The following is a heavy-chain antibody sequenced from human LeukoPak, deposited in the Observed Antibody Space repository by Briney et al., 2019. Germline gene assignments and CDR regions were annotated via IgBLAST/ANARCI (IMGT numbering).Heavy chain of an antibody. D-gene: IGHD5-12*01. J-gene: IGHJ4*02. CDR3: ARAYDYNFDY. CDR2: INPVDGGT. CDR1: GYTFTAYF. Sequence: ASVKDSCKASGYTFTAYFIHWVRQAPGQGLEWVGRINPVDGGTNYAQKFQGRVTMTRDTSISTAYMELSSLRSDDTAIYFCARAYDYNFDYWGQGTLVTVSS. V-gene: IGHV1-2*06.